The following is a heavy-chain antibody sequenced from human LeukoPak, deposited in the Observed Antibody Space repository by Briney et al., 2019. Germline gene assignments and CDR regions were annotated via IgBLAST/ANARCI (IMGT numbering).Heavy chain of an antibody. CDR1: GFTFSSYD. D-gene: IGHD3-10*01. V-gene: IGHV3-33*01. J-gene: IGHJ5*02. Sequence: GGSLRLSCAASGFTFSSYDMHWVRQAPGKGLEWVAVIWYDGSNKYYADSVKGRFTISRDNSKNTLYLQMNSLRAEDTAVYYCARGRITMVRGVPENWFDPWGQGTLVTVSS. CDR3: ARGRITMVRGVPENWFDP. CDR2: IWYDGSNK.